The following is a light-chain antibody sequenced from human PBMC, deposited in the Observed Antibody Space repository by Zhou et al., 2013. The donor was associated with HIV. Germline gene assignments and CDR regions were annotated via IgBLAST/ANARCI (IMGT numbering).Light chain of an antibody. V-gene: IGKV3-20*01. Sequence: EIVMTQSPGTLSVSPGERVTLSCRASQSVSSSYLAWYQQKPGQAPRLLIYGASSRATGIPDRFSGSGSGTDFTLTISRLEPEDFAVYYCQQYGSSRKWTFGQGTKVVIK. J-gene: IGKJ1*01. CDR2: GAS. CDR3: QQYGSSRKWT. CDR1: QSVSSSY.